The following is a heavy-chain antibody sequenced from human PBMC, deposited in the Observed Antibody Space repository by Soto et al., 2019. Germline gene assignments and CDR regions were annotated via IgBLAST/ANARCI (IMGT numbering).Heavy chain of an antibody. CDR3: ARLLVATIVFDY. J-gene: IGHJ4*02. CDR1: GGSISSSSYY. V-gene: IGHV4-39*01. CDR2: IYYSGST. Sequence: PSETLSLTCTVSGGSISSSSYYWGWIRQPPGKGLEWIGSIYYSGSTYYNPSLKSRVTISVDTSKNQFPLKLSSVTAADTAVYYCARLLVATIVFDYWGQGTLVTVSS. D-gene: IGHD5-12*01.